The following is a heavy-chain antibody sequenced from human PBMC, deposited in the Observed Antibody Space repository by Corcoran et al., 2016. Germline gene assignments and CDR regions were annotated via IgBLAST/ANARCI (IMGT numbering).Heavy chain of an antibody. V-gene: IGHV3-23*01. CDR3: ASMVAIPEDYGDYVGQPPDDY. D-gene: IGHD4-17*01. J-gene: IGHJ4*02. CDR1: GFTFSSYA. CDR2: ISGSGGST. Sequence: EVQLLESGGGLVQPGGSLRLSCAASGFTFSSYAMSWVRQAPGKGLEWVSAISGSGGSTYYADSVKGRFTISRDNSKNTLYLQMNSLRAEDTAVYDCASMVAIPEDYGDYVGQPPDDYWGQGTLVTVSS.